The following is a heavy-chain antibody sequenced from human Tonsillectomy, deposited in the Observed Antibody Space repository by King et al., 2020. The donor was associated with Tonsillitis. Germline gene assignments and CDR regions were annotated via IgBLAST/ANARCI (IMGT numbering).Heavy chain of an antibody. CDR1: GYSISTSHW. J-gene: IGHJ6*03. V-gene: IGHV4-28*03. Sequence: QLQESGPGLVKPPDTLSLTCAVSGYSISTSHWWGWIRQPPGKGLEWIGYIYYSGSTYYNPSLKSPVTMSVDTSKNQFSLKLSSVTAVDTAVYYCARAEKDQLLPNYYYYYYMDVWGKGTTVTVSS. CDR2: IYYSGST. D-gene: IGHD2-2*01. CDR3: ARAEKDQLLPNYYYYYYMDV.